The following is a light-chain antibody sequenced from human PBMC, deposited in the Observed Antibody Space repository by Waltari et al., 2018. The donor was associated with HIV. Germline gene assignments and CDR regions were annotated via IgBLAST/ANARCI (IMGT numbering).Light chain of an antibody. J-gene: IGKJ1*01. CDR3: LQHNSYRTT. CDR1: QGIRND. Sequence: DIQMTQSPSSLAASVGTSLPIPCRASQGIRNDLGWFQQKPGKAPKRLIYAASSLQSGVPSRFSGSGSGTDFTLTISSLQPEDFATYYCLQHNSYRTTFGQGTKVEIK. CDR2: AAS. V-gene: IGKV1-17*01.